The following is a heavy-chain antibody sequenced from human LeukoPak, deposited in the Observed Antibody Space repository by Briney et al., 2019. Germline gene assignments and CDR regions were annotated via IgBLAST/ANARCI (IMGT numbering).Heavy chain of an antibody. V-gene: IGHV1-46*01. CDR2: INPSGGST. J-gene: IGHJ6*03. CDR3: ARDRSSSSWPDHYYYYYMDV. Sequence: ASVKVSCKASGYTFTSYYMHWVRQAPGQGLEGMGIINPSGGSTSYAQKFQGRVTMTRDTSTSTVYMELSSLRSEDTAVYYCARDRSSSSWPDHYYYYYMDVWGKGTTVTISS. CDR1: GYTFTSYY. D-gene: IGHD6-13*01.